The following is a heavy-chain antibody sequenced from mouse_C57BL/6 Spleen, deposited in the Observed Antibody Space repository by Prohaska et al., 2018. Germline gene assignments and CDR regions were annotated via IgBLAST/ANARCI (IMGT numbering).Heavy chain of an antibody. V-gene: IGHV1-69*01. D-gene: IGHD2-12*01. CDR1: GYTFTSYW. CDR3: APYYKGFAY. Sequence: QVQLQQPGAELVMPGASVKLSCKASGYTFTSYWMHWVKQRPGQGLEWIGEIDPSDSYTNYNQKFKGKATLTVDKSSSTAYMQLSSLTSEDSAVYYCAPYYKGFAYWGQGTLVTVSA. CDR2: IDPSDSYT. J-gene: IGHJ3*01.